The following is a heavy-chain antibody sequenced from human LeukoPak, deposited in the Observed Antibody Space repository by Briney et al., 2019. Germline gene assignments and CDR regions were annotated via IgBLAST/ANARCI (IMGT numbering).Heavy chain of an antibody. CDR1: GFTFSSYG. V-gene: IGHV3-30*02. J-gene: IGHJ4*02. Sequence: GGSLRLSCAASGFTFSSYGMHWVRQAPGKGLEWVAFIRYDGSNKYYADSVKGRFTISRDNSKNTLYLQMNSLRAEDTAVYYCAKERPYYYGSGSLDCWGQGTLVTVSS. CDR2: IRYDGSNK. CDR3: AKERPYYYGSGSLDC. D-gene: IGHD3-10*01.